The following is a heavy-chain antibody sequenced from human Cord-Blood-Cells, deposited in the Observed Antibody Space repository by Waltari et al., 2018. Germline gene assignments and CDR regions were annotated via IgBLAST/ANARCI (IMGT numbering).Heavy chain of an antibody. J-gene: IGHJ3*02. D-gene: IGHD3-3*01. CDR2: FEPKDSET. CDR3: ATGRVRADAYDI. Sequence: QVQLVQSGAEVKKPGASVKVSCKVSGYTLTELSMHWVRPGPGKGLEWMGDFEPKDSETIYAQKFQDRVTMTEETSTDTAYMGLSSLRSEDTAVYYCATGRVRADAYDIWSQGTMVTVSS. V-gene: IGHV1-24*01. CDR1: GYTLTELS.